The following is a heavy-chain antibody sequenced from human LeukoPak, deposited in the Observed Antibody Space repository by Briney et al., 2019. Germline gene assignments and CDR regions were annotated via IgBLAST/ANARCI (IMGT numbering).Heavy chain of an antibody. J-gene: IGHJ6*02. CDR2: IRSKAYGGTT. CDR1: GFTFSDYA. Sequence: GGSLRLSCTASGFTFSDYAMTWVRQAPGKGLEWVGFIRSKAYGGTTEFAASVKGRFIISRDDSKSIAYLQMNSLKTEDTAVYYCTAYDPSDYYGMDVWGQGTTVTIS. V-gene: IGHV3-49*04. CDR3: TAYDPSDYYGMDV. D-gene: IGHD5-12*01.